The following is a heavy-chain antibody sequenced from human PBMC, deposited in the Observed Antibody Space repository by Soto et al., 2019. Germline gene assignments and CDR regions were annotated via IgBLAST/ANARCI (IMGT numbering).Heavy chain of an antibody. J-gene: IGHJ5*02. D-gene: IGHD1-1*01. V-gene: IGHV4-4*07. Sequence: QVQLQESGPGLVKPSETLSLTFTVSGASISGYYWSWIRKSAGKGLEWIGRIYATGTTDYNPPLKSRVMMSVDTSKKQFSLKLMSVTAADTAVYYCVRDGTKTLRDWFDPWGQGISVTGSS. CDR3: VRDGTKTLRDWFDP. CDR2: IYATGTT. CDR1: GASISGYY.